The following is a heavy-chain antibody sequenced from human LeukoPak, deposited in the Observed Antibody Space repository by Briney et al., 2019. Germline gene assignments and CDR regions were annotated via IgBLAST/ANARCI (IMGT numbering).Heavy chain of an antibody. V-gene: IGHV3-53*01. CDR1: GFTVSSSY. J-gene: IGHJ4*02. CDR2: IYSGGTT. CDR3: ARRGDGGRSFDY. D-gene: IGHD4-23*01. Sequence: PGGSLRLSCAASGFTVSSSYMNWVRQAPGKGLEWVSLIYSGGTTYYADSVKGRLTISRDNSKNTLYLQMNSLRAEDTAVYYCARRGDGGRSFDYWGQGTLVTVSS.